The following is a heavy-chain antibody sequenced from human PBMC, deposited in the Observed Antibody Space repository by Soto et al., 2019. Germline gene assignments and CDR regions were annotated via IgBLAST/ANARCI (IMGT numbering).Heavy chain of an antibody. J-gene: IGHJ4*02. Sequence: SETLSLTCAVSGGSISSGGYSWSWIRQPPGKGLEWIGYIYHSGSTYYNPSLKSRVTISVDRSKNQFSLKLSSVTAADTAVYYCARARDFYDSGTYSPFHFDCWGQGALVTVSS. V-gene: IGHV4-30-2*01. D-gene: IGHD3-22*01. CDR3: ARARDFYDSGTYSPFHFDC. CDR1: GGSISSGGYS. CDR2: IYHSGST.